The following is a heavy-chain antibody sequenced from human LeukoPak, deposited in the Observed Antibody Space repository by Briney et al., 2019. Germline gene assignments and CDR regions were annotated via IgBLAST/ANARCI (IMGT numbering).Heavy chain of an antibody. D-gene: IGHD3-10*01. J-gene: IGHJ4*02. CDR1: GFTFSSYA. CDR2: ISGSGGST. CDR3: AKVRTFFGSGIDF. V-gene: IGHV3-23*01. Sequence: PGGSPRLSCAASGFTFSSYAMSWVRQAPGKGLEWVSHISGSGGSTYSADSVKGRFTISRDNSKNTLYLQMNSLRAEDTAIYYCAKVRTFFGSGIDFWGQGTLVTVSS.